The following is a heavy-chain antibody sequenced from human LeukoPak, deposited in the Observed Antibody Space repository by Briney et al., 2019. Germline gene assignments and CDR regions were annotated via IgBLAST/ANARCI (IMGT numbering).Heavy chain of an antibody. V-gene: IGHV4-30-2*01. CDR1: GGSISSGGYS. D-gene: IGHD4-17*01. CDR2: IYHSGST. CDR3: AGSDYGDYESFFDY. J-gene: IGHJ4*02. Sequence: PSQTLSLICAVSGGSISSGGYSWSWIRQPPGKGLEWIGYIYHSGSTYYNPSLKSRVTISVDRSKNQFSLKLSSVTAADTAVYYCAGSDYGDYESFFDYWGQGTLVTVSS.